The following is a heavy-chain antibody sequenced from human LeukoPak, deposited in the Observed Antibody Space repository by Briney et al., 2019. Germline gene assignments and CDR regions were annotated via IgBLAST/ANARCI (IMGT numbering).Heavy chain of an antibody. CDR1: GFIFSYHA. CDR3: ARGGLVTGTKYALEY. D-gene: IGHD1-7*01. CDR2: ISYDSTDE. V-gene: IGHV3-30*01. Sequence: PGGSLRLSCTASGFIFSYHAMHWVRQAPGKGLEWVAIISYDSTDENFADSVEGRFTISRDNSMNTLYLQMNSLRPEDTAVYFCARGGLVTGTKYALEYWGQGTLVTVSS. J-gene: IGHJ4*02.